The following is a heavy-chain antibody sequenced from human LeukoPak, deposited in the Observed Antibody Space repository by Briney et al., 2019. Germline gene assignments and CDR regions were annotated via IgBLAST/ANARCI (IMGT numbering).Heavy chain of an antibody. D-gene: IGHD3-10*01. CDR3: ARSISMVRGAIRDSFDI. CDR2: ISPYNGNT. V-gene: IGHV1-18*01. Sequence: GASVKVSCKASGYTFRGYGISWVRQAPGQGLEWMGWISPYNGNTNYAQNLQGRVTMTTDTSTSTAYMELRSLRSDDTAVYYCARSISMVRGAIRDSFDIWGQGTMVTVSS. CDR1: GYTFRGYG. J-gene: IGHJ3*02.